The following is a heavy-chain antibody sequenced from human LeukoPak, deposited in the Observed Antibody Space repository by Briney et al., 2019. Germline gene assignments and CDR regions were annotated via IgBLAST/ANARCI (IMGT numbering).Heavy chain of an antibody. Sequence: GASVRVSCKASGSPFTRYDINWVRQATGQGLDWMGWMNPNSGNTGYAQKFQGRVTMTRNTSISTAYMELSSLRSEDTAVYYCARRAKISGWYQENWFDPWGQGTLVTVSS. CDR2: MNPNSGNT. CDR1: GSPFTRYD. D-gene: IGHD6-19*01. J-gene: IGHJ5*02. V-gene: IGHV1-8*01. CDR3: ARRAKISGWYQENWFDP.